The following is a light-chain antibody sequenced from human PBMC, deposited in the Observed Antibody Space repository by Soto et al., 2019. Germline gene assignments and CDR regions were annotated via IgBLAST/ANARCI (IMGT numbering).Light chain of an antibody. CDR1: HRVISSY. V-gene: IGKV3-20*01. CDR2: GAS. Sequence: GWKKAHETESLTTGKRATLCRKGAHRVISSYLAWYQQKPGQAPRLLIYGASTRATGIPARFSGSGSGTDFTLTISSLQPDDFAAYYCPQSASSTWTSGQRTKLDIK. CDR3: PQSASSTWT. J-gene: IGKJ1*01.